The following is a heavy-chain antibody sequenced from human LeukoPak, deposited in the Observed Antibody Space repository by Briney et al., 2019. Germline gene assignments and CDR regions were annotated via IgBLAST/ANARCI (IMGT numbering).Heavy chain of an antibody. Sequence: ASVKVSCKASGYTFTGYYIYWVRQAPGQGLEYMGWINPNRGGTNSTQKFQGRVTMTRDTSISTAYMELSRLRSDDTAVYYCARGSPSYAQWHFDLWGRGTLVTVSS. CDR2: INPNRGGT. CDR1: GYTFTGYY. J-gene: IGHJ2*01. CDR3: ARGSPSYAQWHFDL. D-gene: IGHD2/OR15-2a*01. V-gene: IGHV1-2*02.